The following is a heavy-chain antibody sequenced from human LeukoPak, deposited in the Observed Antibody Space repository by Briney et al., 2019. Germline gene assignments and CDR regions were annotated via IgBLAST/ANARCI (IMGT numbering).Heavy chain of an antibody. J-gene: IGHJ3*02. V-gene: IGHV3-23*01. CDR3: AKDPLLDYYGSGSYLDAFDI. D-gene: IGHD3-10*01. Sequence: GGSLRLSCAASGFTFSSYAMDWVRQAPGKGLEWVSAISGSGGSTYYADSVKGRFTISRDNSKTTLFLQMNSLRAEDTAVYYCAKDPLLDYYGSGSYLDAFDIWGQGTMVTVSS. CDR2: ISGSGGST. CDR1: GFTFSSYA.